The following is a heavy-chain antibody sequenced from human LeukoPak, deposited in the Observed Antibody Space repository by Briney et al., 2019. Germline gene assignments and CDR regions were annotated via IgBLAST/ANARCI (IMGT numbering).Heavy chain of an antibody. J-gene: IGHJ4*02. CDR1: GFIFSNYW. Sequence: GGSLRLSCAATGFIFSNYWMSWVRQAPGKGLEWVANIKQDGSEKYYADSVKGRFTISRDNAKSSLFLQLNSLRVEDTAVYHCASTQTFDYWGQGTLVTVPS. V-gene: IGHV3-7*05. CDR3: ASTQTFDY. CDR2: IKQDGSEK.